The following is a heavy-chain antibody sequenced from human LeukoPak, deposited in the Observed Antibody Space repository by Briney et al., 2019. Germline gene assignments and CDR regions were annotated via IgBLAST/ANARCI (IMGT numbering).Heavy chain of an antibody. CDR2: ISWNSGSI. CDR3: AKDYASTVTTLGAFDY. V-gene: IGHV3-9*03. Sequence: PGGSLRLSCAASGFTFGDYAMHWVRQAPGKGLEWVSGISWNSGSIGYADSVKGRFTISRDNAKNSLYLQMNSLRAEDMALYYCAKDYASTVTTLGAFDYWGQGTLVTVSS. D-gene: IGHD4-17*01. J-gene: IGHJ4*02. CDR1: GFTFGDYA.